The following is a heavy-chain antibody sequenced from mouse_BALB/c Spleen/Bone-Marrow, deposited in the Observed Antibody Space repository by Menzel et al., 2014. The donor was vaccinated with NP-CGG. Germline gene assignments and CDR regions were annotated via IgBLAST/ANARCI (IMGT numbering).Heavy chain of an antibody. CDR2: IFPGTGTT. CDR3: ASRDSAGYVPDY. Sequence: QVQLKESGAELVKPGASVKLSCKTSGYTFTSYWIHWIKQRPGQGLGWIGEIFPGTGTTYYNEKFKGKATLTIDTSSSTAYMQLSSLTSEDSAVYFCASRDSAGYVPDYWGQGTTLTVSS. CDR1: GYTFTSYW. J-gene: IGHJ2*01. V-gene: IGHV1S132*01. D-gene: IGHD3-2*01.